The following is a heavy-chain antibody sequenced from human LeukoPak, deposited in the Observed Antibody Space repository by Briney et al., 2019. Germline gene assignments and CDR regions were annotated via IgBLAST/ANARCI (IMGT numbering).Heavy chain of an antibody. Sequence: PSETLSLTCAVYGGSFSGYYWSWIRQPPGKGLEWIGYIYYSGSTNYNPSLKSRVTISVDTSKNQFSLKLSSVTAADTAVYYCARGPFRGFGEFYWGQGTLVTVSS. V-gene: IGHV4-59*01. D-gene: IGHD3-10*01. CDR3: ARGPFRGFGEFY. CDR2: IYYSGST. CDR1: GGSFSGYY. J-gene: IGHJ4*02.